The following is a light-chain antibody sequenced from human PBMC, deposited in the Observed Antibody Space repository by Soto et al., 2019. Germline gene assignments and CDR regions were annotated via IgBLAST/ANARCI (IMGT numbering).Light chain of an antibody. CDR1: QSISSY. J-gene: IGKJ1*01. CDR3: QQSYSTPPWT. Sequence: DIQMTQSPSSLSASVGDRVTITCRASQSISSYLNWYQQKPGKAPKLQIYAASSLQSGVPSRFSGSGSGTDFTLTISSLQPEDFATYYCQQSYSTPPWTFGQGTKVDI. CDR2: AAS. V-gene: IGKV1-39*01.